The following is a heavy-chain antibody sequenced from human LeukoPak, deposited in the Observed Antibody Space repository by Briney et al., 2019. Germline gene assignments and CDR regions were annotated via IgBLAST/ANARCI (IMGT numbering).Heavy chain of an antibody. CDR2: ITATSSST. CDR3: AKAAYGSESYYDPFDY. V-gene: IGHV3-23*01. Sequence: PGGSLRLSCAASGFTFSSYGMSWVRQAPGKGLEWVSAITATSSSTHDADSVQGCFTISRDNSKNTLYLQMNSLRAEDTAVYYCAKAAYGSESYYDPFDYWGQGTLVTVSS. D-gene: IGHD3-10*01. J-gene: IGHJ4*02. CDR1: GFTFSSYG.